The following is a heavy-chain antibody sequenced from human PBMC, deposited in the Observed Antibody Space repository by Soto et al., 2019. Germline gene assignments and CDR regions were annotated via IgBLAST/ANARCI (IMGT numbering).Heavy chain of an antibody. CDR1: GFTFSSYA. V-gene: IGHV3-23*01. Sequence: EVQLLESGGGLVQPGGSLRLSCAASGFTFSSYAMSWVRQAPGKGLEWVSAISGGGSITYSADSVKGRFTISRDNSKNTLYLQMKSLRAEDTAVYYCAKDRNCSGGSCYSAFDYWGQGTLVTVSS. D-gene: IGHD2-15*01. CDR3: AKDRNCSGGSCYSAFDY. J-gene: IGHJ4*02. CDR2: ISGGGSIT.